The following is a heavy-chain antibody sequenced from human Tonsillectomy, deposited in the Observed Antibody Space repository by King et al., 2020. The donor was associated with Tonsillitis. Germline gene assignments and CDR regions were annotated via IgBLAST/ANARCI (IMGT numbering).Heavy chain of an antibody. V-gene: IGHV3-53*01. Sequence: EVQLVESGGGLIQPGGSLRLSCAASGFTVSSNYMSWFRQAPGKGLEWVSVIYSGGSTYYADSVKGRFTISRDNSKNTLYLQMNSLRAEDTALYYCARGGGDSSSWLYYYYYGMDVWGQGTTVTVSS. CDR1: GFTVSSNY. CDR2: IYSGGST. J-gene: IGHJ6*02. D-gene: IGHD6-13*01. CDR3: ARGGGDSSSWLYYYYYGMDV.